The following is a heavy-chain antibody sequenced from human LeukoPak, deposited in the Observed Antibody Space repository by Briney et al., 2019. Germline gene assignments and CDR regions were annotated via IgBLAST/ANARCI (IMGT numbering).Heavy chain of an antibody. Sequence: IPGGSLRLSCAASGFTVSANYMSWVRQAPGKGLEWVSYISSSGSTMYYADSVKGRFTISRDNAKNSLYLQMTSLRAEDTAVYYCARVLKYYYYMDVWGKGTTVTVSS. CDR3: ARVLKYYYYMDV. CDR1: GFTVSANY. CDR2: ISSSGSTM. V-gene: IGHV3-11*04. J-gene: IGHJ6*03.